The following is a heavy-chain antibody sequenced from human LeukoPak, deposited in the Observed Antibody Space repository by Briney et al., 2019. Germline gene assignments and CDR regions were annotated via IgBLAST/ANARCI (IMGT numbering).Heavy chain of an antibody. CDR1: GGSITSPDDY. V-gene: IGHV4-39*01. CDR3: ARLRYTEGLVMAFDT. CDR2: VSYTGST. J-gene: IGHJ3*02. Sequence: KPSETLSLTCTVSGGSITSPDDYCAWIRQPPGKGLEWIGRVSYTGSTYYNPSLKSRVTMSVDTSKNQFSLKLTSVMAADTAFYHCARLRYTEGLVMAFDTWGQGTMVTVSS. D-gene: IGHD1-14*01.